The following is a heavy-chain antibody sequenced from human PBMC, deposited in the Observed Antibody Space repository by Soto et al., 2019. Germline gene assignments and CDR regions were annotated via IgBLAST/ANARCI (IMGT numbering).Heavy chain of an antibody. V-gene: IGHV1-69*13. J-gene: IGHJ4*02. CDR1: GGTFSSYA. CDR2: IIPIFGTA. CDR3: ARGNYSNYDYVWGSLDY. D-gene: IGHD3-16*01. Sequence: SVKVSCKASGGTFSSYAISWVRQAPGQGLEWMGGIIPIFGTANYAQKFQGRVTITADESTSTAYMELSSLRSEDTAVYYCARGNYSNYDYVWGSLDYWGQGTLVTVSS.